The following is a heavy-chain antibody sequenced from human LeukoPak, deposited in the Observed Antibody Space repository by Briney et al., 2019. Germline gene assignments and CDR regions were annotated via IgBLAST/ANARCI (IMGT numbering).Heavy chain of an antibody. J-gene: IGHJ4*02. D-gene: IGHD2-2*01. V-gene: IGHV1-2*02. CDR2: ISPNSGGT. CDR3: ARQLVVNYCSSTSCYYDY. Sequence: ASVKVSCKASGYTFTGYYMHWVRQAPGQGLEWMGWISPNSGGTNYAQKFQGRVTMTRDTSTSTVYMELSSLRSEDTAVYYCARQLVVNYCSSTSCYYDYWGQGTLVTVSS. CDR1: GYTFTGYY.